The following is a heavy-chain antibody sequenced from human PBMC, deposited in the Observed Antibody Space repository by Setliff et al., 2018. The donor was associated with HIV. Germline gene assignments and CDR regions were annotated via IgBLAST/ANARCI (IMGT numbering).Heavy chain of an antibody. CDR2: LNNDGTTI. V-gene: IGHV3-48*04. CDR1: GFTFSTYG. CDR3: VRDTTSGWMLTN. D-gene: IGHD6-25*01. J-gene: IGHJ4*02. Sequence: PGGSLSLSCAASGFTFSTYGLNWVRQAPGKGLEWISYLNNDGTTIYYADSVRGRFTISRDNATDSLYLQMNSLRAEDTAVYYCVRDTTSGWMLTNWGQGTLVTVSS.